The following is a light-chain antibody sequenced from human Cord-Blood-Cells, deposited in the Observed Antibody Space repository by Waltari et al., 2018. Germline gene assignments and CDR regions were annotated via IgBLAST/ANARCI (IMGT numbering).Light chain of an antibody. Sequence: QSVLTQPPSVSGAPGQRATISCTGSSSNIGAGYDVHWYQQLPGTAPKLLIYGNSNRPSGVPDRCSGSKSGTSASLAITGLQAEDEADYYCQSYDSSLSGYVFGTGTKVTVL. CDR1: SSNIGAGYD. J-gene: IGLJ1*01. CDR3: QSYDSSLSGYV. CDR2: GNS. V-gene: IGLV1-40*01.